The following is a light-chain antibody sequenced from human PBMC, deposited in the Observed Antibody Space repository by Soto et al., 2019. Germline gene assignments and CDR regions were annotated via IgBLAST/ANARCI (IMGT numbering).Light chain of an antibody. V-gene: IGKV3-11*01. Sequence: EIVLTQSPATLSWSPGERATLSCRASQSVSSYLAWYQQKPGQAPRLLIYDASSRATGIPARFSGSGSGTDFTLTISSLELEDFAVYYCQQRSNWPITFGPGTKVDIK. CDR2: DAS. CDR1: QSVSSY. CDR3: QQRSNWPIT. J-gene: IGKJ3*01.